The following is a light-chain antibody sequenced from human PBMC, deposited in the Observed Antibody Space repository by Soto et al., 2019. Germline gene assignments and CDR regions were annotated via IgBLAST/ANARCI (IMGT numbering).Light chain of an antibody. Sequence: DIVLTQSPATLSLSPGERATLSCRASQSVSSYLAWYQQKPGQAPRLLIYDASNRATGIPARFSGSGSGTDFTLTISSLEPEDFAVYYCQQRSNLPPTFGQGTRWRL. CDR1: QSVSSY. CDR2: DAS. CDR3: QQRSNLPPT. V-gene: IGKV3-11*01. J-gene: IGKJ5*01.